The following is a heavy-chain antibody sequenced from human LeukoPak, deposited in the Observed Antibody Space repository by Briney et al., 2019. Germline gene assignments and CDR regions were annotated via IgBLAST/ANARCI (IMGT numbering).Heavy chain of an antibody. CDR1: GFTFSGSA. D-gene: IGHD1-14*01. CDR3: TRPYDHSDY. V-gene: IGHV3-73*01. J-gene: IGHJ4*02. Sequence: GGSLRLSCAASGFTFSGSAIHWVRQASGKGLEWIGRIKSKAYNYATTYAASVKGRFSISGDDSKSTAYLQMNSLKTEDTAVYYCTRPYDHSDYWGQGTLVTVSS. CDR2: IKSKAYNYAT.